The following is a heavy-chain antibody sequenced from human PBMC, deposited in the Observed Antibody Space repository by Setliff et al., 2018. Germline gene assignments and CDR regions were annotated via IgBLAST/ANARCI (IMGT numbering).Heavy chain of an antibody. V-gene: IGHV4-38-2*01. Sequence: SETLSLTCAVSGYSINSDCFWGWIRQPPGKGLEWIGTISHSGSSYYNPSLRSRVTISVDTSKNQFSLILRSVTAADTAVYYCARGRMRGSCSGPSCTYDPFDIWGQGTPVTV. CDR2: ISHSGSS. CDR3: ARGRMRGSCSGPSCTYDPFDI. CDR1: GYSINSDCF. J-gene: IGHJ3*02. D-gene: IGHD2-2*01.